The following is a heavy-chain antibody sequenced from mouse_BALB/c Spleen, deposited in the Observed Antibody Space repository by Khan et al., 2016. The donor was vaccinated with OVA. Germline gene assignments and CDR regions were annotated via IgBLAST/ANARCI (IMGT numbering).Heavy chain of an antibody. CDR2: IGPGSGST. CDR1: GYTFTSYW. V-gene: IGHV1S41*01. CDR3: ARENYYGSTYYAMDY. J-gene: IGHJ4*01. Sequence: DLVKPGASVKLSCKASGYTFTSYWINWIKQRPGQGLEWIGRIGPGSGSTYYNEMFKGKATLTVDTSSSTAYIQLSSLSSEDSAVYVCARENYYGSTYYAMDYWGQGTSVTVSS. D-gene: IGHD1-1*01.